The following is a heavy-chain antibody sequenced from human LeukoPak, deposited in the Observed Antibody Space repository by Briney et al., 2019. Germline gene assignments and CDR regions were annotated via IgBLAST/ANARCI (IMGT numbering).Heavy chain of an antibody. J-gene: IGHJ4*02. D-gene: IGHD6-19*01. CDR1: GGSISSGGYS. Sequence: PSQTLPLTCAVSGGSISSGGYSWSWIRQPPGKGLELIGYIYHSGSTYYNPSLKSRVTISVDMSKNQFSLKLSSVTAADTAVYYCAGEYSTGWRFDYWGQGTLVTVSS. CDR2: IYHSGST. V-gene: IGHV4-30-2*01. CDR3: AGEYSTGWRFDY.